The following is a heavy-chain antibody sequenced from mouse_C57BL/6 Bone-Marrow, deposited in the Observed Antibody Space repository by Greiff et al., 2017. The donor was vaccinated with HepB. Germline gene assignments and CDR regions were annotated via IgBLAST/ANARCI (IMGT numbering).Heavy chain of an antibody. V-gene: IGHV5-16*01. Sequence: EVKLVESEGGLVQPGSSMKLSCTASGFTFSDYYMAWVRQVPEKGLEWVANINYDGSSTYYLDSLKSRFIISRDNAKNILYLQMSSLKSDDTATYYCARAVATDFDVWGTGTTVTVSS. CDR3: ARAVATDFDV. D-gene: IGHD1-1*01. CDR1: GFTFSDYY. J-gene: IGHJ1*03. CDR2: INYDGSST.